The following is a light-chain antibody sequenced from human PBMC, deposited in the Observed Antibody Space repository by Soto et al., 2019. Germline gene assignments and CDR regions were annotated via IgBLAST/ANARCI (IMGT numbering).Light chain of an antibody. J-gene: IGKJ4*01. CDR1: QSVSSSY. Sequence: IVWTQNQGTLSLSPGERATLSCRDSQSVSSSYLAWYQQKPGQAPRLLIYGASSRATGIPDRFSGSGSGTDFTLTISRLEPEDFAVYYCQQYGSSPLTFGGGTKVDIK. CDR2: GAS. V-gene: IGKV3-20*01. CDR3: QQYGSSPLT.